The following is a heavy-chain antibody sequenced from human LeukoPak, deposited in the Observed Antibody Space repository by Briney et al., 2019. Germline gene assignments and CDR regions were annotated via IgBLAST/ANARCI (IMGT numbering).Heavy chain of an antibody. D-gene: IGHD4-17*01. CDR3: ARSAVTRGYYYGMDV. CDR2: IIPIFGTA. V-gene: IGHV1-69*13. J-gene: IGHJ6*02. Sequence: GASVKVSCKASGGTFSSYAISWVRQAPGQGLEWMGGIIPIFGTANYAQKFQGRVTITADESTSTAYMELSSLRSEDTAVYYCARSAVTRGYYYGMDVWGQGTTVTVSS. CDR1: GGTFSSYA.